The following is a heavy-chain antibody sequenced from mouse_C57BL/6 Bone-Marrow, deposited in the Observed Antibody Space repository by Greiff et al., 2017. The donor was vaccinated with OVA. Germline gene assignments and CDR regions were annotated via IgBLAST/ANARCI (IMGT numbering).Heavy chain of an antibody. CDR2: IDPEDGET. CDR3: ARPRARDD. Sequence: VQLQQSGAELVKPGASVKLSCTASGFNIKDYYMHWVKQRTEQGLEWIGRIDPEDGETKYAPTFQGKATITADTSSNTAYLQLSSLTTEDTAVYYCARPRARDDWGQGTAVTVSA. CDR1: GFNIKDYY. J-gene: IGHJ4*01. V-gene: IGHV14-2*01.